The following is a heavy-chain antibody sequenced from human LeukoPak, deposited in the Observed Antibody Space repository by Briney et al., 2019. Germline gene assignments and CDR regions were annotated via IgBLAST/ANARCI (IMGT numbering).Heavy chain of an antibody. Sequence: GGSLRLSCAASGFTFSSYAMSWVRQAPGKGLEWASAISGSGGSTYYADSVKGRFTISRDNAKNSLYLQMNSLRAEDTAVYYCARLGVAGGYWGQGTLVTVSS. D-gene: IGHD6-19*01. J-gene: IGHJ4*02. CDR3: ARLGVAGGY. CDR2: ISGSGGST. CDR1: GFTFSSYA. V-gene: IGHV3-23*01.